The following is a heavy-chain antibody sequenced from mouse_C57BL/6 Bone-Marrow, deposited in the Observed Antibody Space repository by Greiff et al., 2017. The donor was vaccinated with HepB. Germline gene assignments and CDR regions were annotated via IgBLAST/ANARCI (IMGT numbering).Heavy chain of an antibody. CDR3: AKKNDYDGGGYYAMDY. CDR1: GFSLTSYG. D-gene: IGHD2-4*01. Sequence: VQLQQSGPGLVQPSQSLSITCTVSGFSLTSYGVHWVRQPPGKGLEWLGVIWSGGSTDYNAAFISRLSISKDNSKSQVFFKMNSLQADDTAIYYCAKKNDYDGGGYYAMDYWGQGTSVTVSA. CDR2: IWSGGST. V-gene: IGHV2-4*01. J-gene: IGHJ4*01.